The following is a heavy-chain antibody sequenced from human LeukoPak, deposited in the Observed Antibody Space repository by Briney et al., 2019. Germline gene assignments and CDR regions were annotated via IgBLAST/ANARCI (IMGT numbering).Heavy chain of an antibody. CDR1: GGSISSSSYY. J-gene: IGHJ4*02. D-gene: IGHD4-17*01. Sequence: SQTLSLTCTVSGGSISSSSYYWGWIRQPPGKGLEWIGSIYYSGSTYYNPSLKSRVTISVDTSKNQFSLKLSSVTAAGTAVYYCAGHVPATVTASPFDYWGQGTLVTVSS. V-gene: IGHV4-39*01. CDR3: AGHVPATVTASPFDY. CDR2: IYYSGST.